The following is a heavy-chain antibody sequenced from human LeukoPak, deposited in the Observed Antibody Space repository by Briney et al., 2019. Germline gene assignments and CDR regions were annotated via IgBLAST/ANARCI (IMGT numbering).Heavy chain of an antibody. D-gene: IGHD3-22*01. Sequence: GRSLRLSCAASGFTFSSYSMNWVRQAPGKGLGWVSSISSGSIYIYYEDSVKGRFTISRDNAKNSLYLQMSSLRAEDTAVYYCARDSYDSSDPGGAFDIWGQGTMVTVSS. CDR1: GFTFSSYS. J-gene: IGHJ3*02. CDR3: ARDSYDSSDPGGAFDI. V-gene: IGHV3-21*01. CDR2: ISSGSIYI.